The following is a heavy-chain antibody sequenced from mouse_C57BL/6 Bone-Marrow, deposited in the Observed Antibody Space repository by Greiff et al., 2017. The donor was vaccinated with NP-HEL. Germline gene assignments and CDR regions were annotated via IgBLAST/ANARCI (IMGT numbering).Heavy chain of an antibody. CDR2: ISNFAYSI. D-gene: IGHD1-1*01. J-gene: IGHJ2*01. CDR3: ARYYYGLFDY. V-gene: IGHV5-15*01. CDR1: GFTFSDYG. Sequence: EVQRVESGGGLVQPGGSLKLSCAASGFTFSDYGMAWVRQAPRKGPEWVAFISNFAYSIYYADTVTGRFTISRENAKNTLYLEMSSLRSEDTAMYYCARYYYGLFDYWGQGTTLTVSS.